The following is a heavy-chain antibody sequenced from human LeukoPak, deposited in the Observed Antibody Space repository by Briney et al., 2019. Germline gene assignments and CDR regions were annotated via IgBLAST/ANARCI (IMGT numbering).Heavy chain of an antibody. J-gene: IGHJ4*02. D-gene: IGHD1-14*01. CDR2: INPNTGGA. CDR1: GYTFTGYY. CDR3: ARGHPSAEPPDY. Sequence: ASVKVSCKASGYTFTGYYIHWVRQAPGQWLEYVGWINPNTGGASYAQKFRGRVTMSRDTSITTVYMELTRLTSDDTAVYYCARGHPSAEPPDYWGQGSLVTVSS. V-gene: IGHV1-2*02.